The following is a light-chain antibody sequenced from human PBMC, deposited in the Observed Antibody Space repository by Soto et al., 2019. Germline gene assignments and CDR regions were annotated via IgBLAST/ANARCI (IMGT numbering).Light chain of an antibody. CDR2: DVS. J-gene: IGLJ2*01. CDR3: SSYTSSSTLVV. V-gene: IGLV2-14*03. CDR1: SSDVGGYNY. Sequence: QSALTQPASVSGSPRQSITISCTGTSSDVGGYNYVSWYQQHPGKAPKVMIYDVSYRPSGVSNRFSGSKSGNTASLTISGLQVEDEADYYCSSYTSSSTLVVFGGGTQLTVL.